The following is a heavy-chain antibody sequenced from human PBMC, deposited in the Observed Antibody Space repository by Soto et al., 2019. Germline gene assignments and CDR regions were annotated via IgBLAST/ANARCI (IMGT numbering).Heavy chain of an antibody. Sequence: SGPTLVNPTETLTLTCTVSGFSLSNARMGVSWIRQPPGKALEWLAHIFSNDEQSYSTSLKSRLTISKDTSKSQVVLTMTNMDPVDTATYYCARMKGDYGFWSGYNPFDYRAQGTPVTVSS. D-gene: IGHD3-3*01. CDR2: IFSNDEQ. CDR1: GFSLSNARMG. CDR3: ARMKGDYGFWSGYNPFDY. V-gene: IGHV2-26*01. J-gene: IGHJ4*02.